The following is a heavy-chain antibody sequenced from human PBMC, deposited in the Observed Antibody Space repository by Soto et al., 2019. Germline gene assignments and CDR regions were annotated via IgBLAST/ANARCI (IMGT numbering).Heavy chain of an antibody. CDR1: GFTFSSYE. V-gene: IGHV3-48*03. CDR2: ISSSGSTI. J-gene: IGHJ4*02. Sequence: GGSLRLSCAASGFTFSSYEMNWVRQAPGKGLEWVSYISSSGSTIYYADSVKGRFTISRDNSKNTLYLQMNSLRAEDTAVYYCARDLEQQPIGSPLDYWGQGTLVTVSS. D-gene: IGHD6-13*01. CDR3: ARDLEQQPIGSPLDY.